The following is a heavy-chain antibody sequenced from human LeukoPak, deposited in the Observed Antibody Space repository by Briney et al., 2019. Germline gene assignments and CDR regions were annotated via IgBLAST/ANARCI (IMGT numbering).Heavy chain of an antibody. CDR1: GYSISSGYF. CDR2: IYNSGST. CDR3: ARAYSSGWDFNWFDP. J-gene: IGHJ5*02. Sequence: PSETLSLTCTVSGYSISSGYFWGWIRQPPGKGLEWIGTIYNSGSTYYNASLESRVTISVDTSKNQFSLKLSSVTAADTAVYYCARAYSSGWDFNWFDPWGQGTLVNVSS. D-gene: IGHD6-25*01. V-gene: IGHV4-38-2*02.